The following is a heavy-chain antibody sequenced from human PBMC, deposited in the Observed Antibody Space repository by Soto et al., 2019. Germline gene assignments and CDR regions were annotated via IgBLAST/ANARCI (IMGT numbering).Heavy chain of an antibody. Sequence: SETLSLTCTVSGGSISSYYWSWIRQPPGKGLEWIGYIYYSGSTNYNPSLKSRVTISVDTSKNQFSLKLSSVTAADTAVYYCARDRVGSGSNLIDYWGQGTLVTVSA. J-gene: IGHJ4*02. CDR2: IYYSGST. CDR3: ARDRVGSGSNLIDY. CDR1: GGSISSYY. V-gene: IGHV4-59*01. D-gene: IGHD6-19*01.